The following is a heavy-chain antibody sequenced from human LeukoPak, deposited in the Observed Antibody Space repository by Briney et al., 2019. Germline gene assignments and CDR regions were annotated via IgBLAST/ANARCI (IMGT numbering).Heavy chain of an antibody. CDR1: GFTFDDYG. CDR3: AAHGVYYYGSGSYSIGMDV. Sequence: GGSLRLSCAASGFTFDDYGMSWVRQAPGKGLEWVSCITCSSGSTGYADSVKGQFTISRDNAKNSLYLQMNSLRAEDTALYYCAAHGVYYYGSGSYSIGMDVWGQGTTVTVS. V-gene: IGHV3-20*04. D-gene: IGHD3-10*01. J-gene: IGHJ6*02. CDR2: ITCSSGST.